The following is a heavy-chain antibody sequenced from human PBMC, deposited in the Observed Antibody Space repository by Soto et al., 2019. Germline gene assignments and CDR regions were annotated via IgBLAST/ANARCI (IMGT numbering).Heavy chain of an antibody. V-gene: IGHV4-30-4*01. CDR1: GGSISSGDYY. CDR3: ARDLSPAAGTDYFDY. Sequence: PSETLSLTCTVSGGSISSGDYYWSWIRQPPGKGLEWIGYIYYSGSTYYNPSLKSRVTISVDTSKNQFSLKLSSVTAADTAVYYCARDLSPAAGTDYFDYWGQGTLVTVSS. D-gene: IGHD6-13*01. CDR2: IYYSGST. J-gene: IGHJ4*02.